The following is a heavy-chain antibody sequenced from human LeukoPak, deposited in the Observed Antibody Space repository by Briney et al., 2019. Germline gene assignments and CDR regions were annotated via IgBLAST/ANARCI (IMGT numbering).Heavy chain of an antibody. J-gene: IGHJ5*02. CDR1: GGSISSGGYY. Sequence: SETLSLTCTVSGGSISSGGYYWSWIRQPPGKGLEWIGYIYHCGSTYYNPSLKSRVTISVDRSKNQFSLKLSSVTAADTAVYYCARALGSPSQNWFDPWGQGTLVTVSS. D-gene: IGHD2-15*01. CDR2: IYHCGST. CDR3: ARALGSPSQNWFDP. V-gene: IGHV4-30-2*01.